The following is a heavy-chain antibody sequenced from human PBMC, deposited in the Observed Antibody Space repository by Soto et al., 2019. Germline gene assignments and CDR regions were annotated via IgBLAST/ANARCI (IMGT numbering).Heavy chain of an antibody. D-gene: IGHD2-15*01. CDR1: GFTFSSYS. J-gene: IGHJ6*02. Sequence: PGGSLRLSCVASGFTFSSYSMNWVRQAPGKGLEWVPYISSTSSTIYYADSVKGRFTISRDNAKNSLYLQMNSLRAEDTAVYYCARDQADIVVGTTLYYYYGMDVWGQGTTVTDSS. CDR2: ISSTSSTI. CDR3: ARDQADIVVGTTLYYYYGMDV. V-gene: IGHV3-48*01.